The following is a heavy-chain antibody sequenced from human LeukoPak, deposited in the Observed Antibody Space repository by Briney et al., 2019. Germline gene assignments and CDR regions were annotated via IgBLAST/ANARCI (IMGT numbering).Heavy chain of an antibody. CDR1: GFTFSDYY. J-gene: IGHJ6*02. CDR3: ARGGGDPIYSYYGMDV. V-gene: IGHV3-11*01. Sequence: HEGSLRLSCAASGFTFSDYYMSWIRQAPGKGLEWVSYISSSGSTIYYADSVKGRFTISRDNAKNSLYLQMNSLRAEDTAVYYCARGGGDPIYSYYGMDVWGQGTTVTVSS. CDR2: ISSSGSTI. D-gene: IGHD2-21*01.